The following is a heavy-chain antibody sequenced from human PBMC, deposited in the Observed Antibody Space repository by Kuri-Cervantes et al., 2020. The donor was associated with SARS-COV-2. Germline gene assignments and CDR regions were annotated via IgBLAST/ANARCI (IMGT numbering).Heavy chain of an antibody. J-gene: IGHJ4*02. V-gene: IGHV4-39*01. Sequence: ESLKISCAASGFTFSSYSMNWVRQAPGKGLEWIGSIYYSGSTYYNPSLKSRVTISVDTSKNQFSLKLSSVTAADTAVYYCARLNGGSYYIVSEFDYWGQGTLVTVSS. CDR1: GFTFSSYSMN. D-gene: IGHD1-26*01. CDR3: ARLNGGSYYIVSEFDY. CDR2: IYYSGST.